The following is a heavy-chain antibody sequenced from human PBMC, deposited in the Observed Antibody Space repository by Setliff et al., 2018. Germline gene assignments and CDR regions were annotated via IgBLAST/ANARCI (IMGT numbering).Heavy chain of an antibody. CDR1: EGTFSSSS. CDR2: IVPVLNTV. CDR3: AREPGTYMGNDGFDV. Sequence: WASVKVSCKTSEGTFSSSSINWVRQAPGLGLEWMGAIVPVLNTVNYAPNFQGRVTITADDSTTTVHMELSSLTSADTAVYFCAREPGTYMGNDGFDVWGQGTVVTVSS. D-gene: IGHD1-7*01. J-gene: IGHJ3*01. V-gene: IGHV1-69*13.